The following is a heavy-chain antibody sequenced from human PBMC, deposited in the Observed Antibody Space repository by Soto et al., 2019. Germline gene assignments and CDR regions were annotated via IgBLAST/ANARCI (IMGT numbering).Heavy chain of an antibody. CDR2: SYYSGNT. J-gene: IGHJ4*02. V-gene: IGHV4-59*01. CDR1: GGSMRDYY. D-gene: IGHD1-1*01. CDR3: ARQLGLWKPLDY. Sequence: QVQLQESGPRLVKPSETLSLTCSVSGGSMRDYYWSWIRQSPGKGPEWIGSSYYSGNTNSNPSLTRRVTISVDMSKSLFSLTLNSVNAADPAVYYCARQLGLWKPLDYWGRGTLVTVSS.